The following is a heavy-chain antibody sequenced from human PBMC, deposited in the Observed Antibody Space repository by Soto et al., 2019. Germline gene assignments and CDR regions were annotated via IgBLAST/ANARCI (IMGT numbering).Heavy chain of an antibody. CDR2: INPATGAA. D-gene: IGHD3-3*01. Sequence: QLHLVQSGAVVKKPGASVTVSCSASGYPVTAYYMHWVRQAPGRGLEWMGGINPATGAAKYTQTFQGRVTMTRDTSTSTVFMEMSGLTSEDTVGFYCAVGGGVGVAGSAAFDMWGQGTLVTVSS. J-gene: IGHJ3*02. CDR1: GYPVTAYY. V-gene: IGHV1-2*05. CDR3: AVGGGVGVAGSAAFDM.